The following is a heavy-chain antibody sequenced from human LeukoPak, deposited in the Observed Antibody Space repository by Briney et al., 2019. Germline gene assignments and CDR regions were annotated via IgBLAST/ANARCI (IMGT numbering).Heavy chain of an antibody. Sequence: ASVTVSCTASGYTFTSYYMHWVRQAPGQGLERMGIINPSGGSTSYAQTFQGRVTMTRDMSTSTVYMELSSLRSEDTAVYYCASGGYYYDMESVWGQGTLVTVSS. J-gene: IGHJ4*02. CDR1: GYTFTSYY. D-gene: IGHD3-22*01. CDR3: ASGGYYYDMESV. CDR2: INPSGGST. V-gene: IGHV1-46*01.